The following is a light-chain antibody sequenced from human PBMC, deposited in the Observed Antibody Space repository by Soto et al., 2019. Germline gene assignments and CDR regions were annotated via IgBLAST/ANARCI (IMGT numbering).Light chain of an antibody. CDR2: AAS. CDR1: QGISSY. V-gene: IGKV1-8*01. Sequence: AIRMTQSPSSLSASTGDRVTITCRASQGISSYLAWYQQKPGKAPKLLIYAASTLQSGVPSRFSGSGSGTDFTLTSSCLQSEDFATYYCQQYYSYPFTFGPGTKVEIK. J-gene: IGKJ3*01. CDR3: QQYYSYPFT.